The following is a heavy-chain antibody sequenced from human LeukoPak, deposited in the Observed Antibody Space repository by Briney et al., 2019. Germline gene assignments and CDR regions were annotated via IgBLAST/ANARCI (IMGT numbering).Heavy chain of an antibody. V-gene: IGHV3-66*01. CDR1: EFSVGSNY. J-gene: IGHJ6*03. CDR3: ARVGGYYYYMDV. CDR2: IYSGGIT. Sequence: GGSLRLSCAASEFSVGSNYMTWVRQAPGKGLEWVSVIYSGGITYYADSVKGRFTISRDNSKNTLYLQMNSLRAEDTAVYYCARVGGYYYYMDVWGKGTTVTISS.